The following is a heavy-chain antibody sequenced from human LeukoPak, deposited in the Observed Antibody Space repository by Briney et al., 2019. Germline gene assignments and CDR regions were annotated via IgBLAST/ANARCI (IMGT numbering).Heavy chain of an antibody. V-gene: IGHV3-23*01. CDR1: GFTFDYSA. CDR3: ARDMELST. D-gene: IGHD3-16*02. CDR2: INTGDIT. J-gene: IGHJ3*01. Sequence: PGGSLRLSCAASGFTFDYSAMTWVRQAPEKGLEWVSTINTGDITFYANSVKGRFTISRDNSKNALFLQMNSLRAEDTAIYYCARDMELSTWGPGTMVTVSS.